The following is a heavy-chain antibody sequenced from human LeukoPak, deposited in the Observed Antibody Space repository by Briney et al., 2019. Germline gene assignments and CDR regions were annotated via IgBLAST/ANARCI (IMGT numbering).Heavy chain of an antibody. CDR1: GGSISSYY. V-gene: IGHV4-59*01. J-gene: IGHJ4*02. CDR3: ARAVLVSFFDH. CDR2: IYYSGST. Sequence: SETLSLTCTVSGGSISSYYWSWIRQPPGKGLEWIGYIYYSGSTNYNPSLKSRVTISVDTSKNQFSLKLSSVTAADTAVYYCARAVLVSFFDHWGQGTLVTVSS. D-gene: IGHD2-2*01.